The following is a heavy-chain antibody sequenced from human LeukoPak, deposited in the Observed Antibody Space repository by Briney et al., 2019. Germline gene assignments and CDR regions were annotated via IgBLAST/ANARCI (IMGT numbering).Heavy chain of an antibody. CDR3: ARLPGYGGNIDY. D-gene: IGHD4-23*01. Sequence: SETLSLTCTVSGGSISSSRYYWGWIRQPPGKGLEWIGSIYYSGSTYYNPSLKSRLTISVDTSKNQFSLKLSSVTAADTAVYYRARLPGYGGNIDYWGQGTLVTVSS. J-gene: IGHJ4*02. V-gene: IGHV4-39*01. CDR1: GGSISSSRYY. CDR2: IYYSGST.